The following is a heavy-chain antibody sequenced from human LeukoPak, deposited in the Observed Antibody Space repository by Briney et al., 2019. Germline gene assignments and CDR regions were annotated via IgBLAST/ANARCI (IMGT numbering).Heavy chain of an antibody. CDR1: GGSISSSSYY. CDR3: ARLPRGLIRSY. V-gene: IGHV4-61*03. D-gene: IGHD3-16*01. CDR2: VDHTGST. J-gene: IGHJ4*02. Sequence: SETLSLTCTVSGGSISSSSYYWTWIRQPPGKGLEWIGYVDHTGSTNFNPSLNGRVSISRDTSKNLFSLRLRSVTAADTAVYYCARLPRGLIRSYWGQGTLVTVSS.